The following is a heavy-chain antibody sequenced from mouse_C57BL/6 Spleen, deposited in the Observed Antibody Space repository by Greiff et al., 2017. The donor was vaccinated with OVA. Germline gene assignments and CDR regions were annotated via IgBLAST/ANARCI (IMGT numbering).Heavy chain of an antibody. J-gene: IGHJ4*01. CDR2: IDPSDSYT. CDR3: ARVPSSPMDD. V-gene: IGHV1-59*01. CDR1: GYTFTSYW. D-gene: IGHD6-2*01. Sequence: QVQLQQSGAELVRPGTSVKLSCKASGYTFTSYWMHWVKQRPGQGLEWIGVIDPSDSYTNYNQKFKGKATLTVDTSSSTAYMQLSSLTSEDSAVYYCARVPSSPMDDWGQGTSVTVSS.